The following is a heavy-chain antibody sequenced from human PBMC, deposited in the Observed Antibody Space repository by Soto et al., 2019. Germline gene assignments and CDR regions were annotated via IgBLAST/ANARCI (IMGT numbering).Heavy chain of an antibody. Sequence: QVQLVESGGGVVQPGRSLRLSCAASGFTFSSYGMHWVRKAPGKGLEWVAVISYDGSNKYYADSVKGRFTISRDNSKNTLYLQMNSLRAEDTAVYYCATGTVVTPYYWGQGTLVTVSS. CDR2: ISYDGSNK. V-gene: IGHV3-30*03. D-gene: IGHD2-21*02. CDR1: GFTFSSYG. CDR3: ATGTVVTPYY. J-gene: IGHJ4*02.